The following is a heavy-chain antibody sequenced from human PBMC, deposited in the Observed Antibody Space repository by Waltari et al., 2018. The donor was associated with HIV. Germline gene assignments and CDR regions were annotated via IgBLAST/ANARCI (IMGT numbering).Heavy chain of an antibody. J-gene: IGHJ4*02. V-gene: IGHV3-9*01. D-gene: IGHD1-26*01. CDR2: ISWNREST. Sequence: EVQLVESGGGLVQPGRSLRLSCAASGFTFAAYAMTWVRQVSGKGLGGVSGISWNRESTGYADAVKGRVTISRDNAKTSLYLQMNSLRTEDTALYYCAKAESFFHPPDYWGQGTLVTVSS. CDR1: GFTFAAYA. CDR3: AKAESFFHPPDY.